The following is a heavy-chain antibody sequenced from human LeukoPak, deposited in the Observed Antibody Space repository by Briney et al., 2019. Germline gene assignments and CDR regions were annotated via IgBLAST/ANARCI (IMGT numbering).Heavy chain of an antibody. Sequence: SQTLSPTCAISVDSVSISSSAWKWIRQSPSGRLEWLGRTYLRSNWNKDYAETVKGRMTIDPDTSKNQFSLQLNSVTPEDTALYYCARNLRPDFDYWGRGTLVTVSS. CDR2: TYLRSNWNK. D-gene: IGHD5-12*01. V-gene: IGHV6-1*01. CDR1: VDSVSISSSA. J-gene: IGHJ4*02. CDR3: ARNLRPDFDY.